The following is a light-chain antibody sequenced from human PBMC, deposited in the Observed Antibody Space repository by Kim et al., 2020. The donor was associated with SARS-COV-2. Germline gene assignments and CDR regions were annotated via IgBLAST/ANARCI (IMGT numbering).Light chain of an antibody. J-gene: IGKJ3*01. V-gene: IGKV1-17*01. Sequence: DIQMTQSPSTLSASVGDRVTITCRASQGIRNELGWYQQKPGKAPKRLIYAASSLQSGVPPRFSGSGSGTEFTLTISSLQPEDFATYYCLQHHSYPFTFGPGTKVDIK. CDR3: LQHHSYPFT. CDR2: AAS. CDR1: QGIRNE.